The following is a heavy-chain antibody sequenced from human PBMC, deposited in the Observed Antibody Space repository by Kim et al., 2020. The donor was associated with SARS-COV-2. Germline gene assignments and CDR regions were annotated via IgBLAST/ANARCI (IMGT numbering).Heavy chain of an antibody. CDR2: ISHDGRNK. J-gene: IGHJ3*02. V-gene: IGHV3-30*04. Sequence: GGSLRLSCAASGFSFSNSVMHWVRQAPGKGLEWVALISHDGRNKQYADSVRDRFTVSRDNSMNMLHLEMNSLRAEDTALYYCVREGHSSGYAGAFDIWG. CDR3: VREGHSSGYAGAFDI. CDR1: GFSFSNSV. D-gene: IGHD3-22*01.